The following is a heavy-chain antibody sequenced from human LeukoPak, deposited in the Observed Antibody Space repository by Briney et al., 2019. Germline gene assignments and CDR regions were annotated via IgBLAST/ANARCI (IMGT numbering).Heavy chain of an antibody. J-gene: IGHJ4*02. CDR2: INPRGGNT. D-gene: IGHD2-15*01. Sequence: ASVKLSCKASGYTFTTHYIHWVRLAPGQGLEWMGIINPRGGNTNYAQKFKGRVTMTRDTSISTAYMDLSSLTSDDTAVYYCARDLGELGHCSGGSCYQVGYWGQGTLVTVSS. V-gene: IGHV1-46*01. CDR1: GYTFTTHY. CDR3: ARDLGELGHCSGGSCYQVGY.